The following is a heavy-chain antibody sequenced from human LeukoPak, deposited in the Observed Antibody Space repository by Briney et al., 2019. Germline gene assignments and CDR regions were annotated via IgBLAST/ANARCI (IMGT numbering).Heavy chain of an antibody. Sequence: PSESLSLTSTVSGGSISSGGYCWGWTRQHPGKGLEWIGYIFYSGSTYYNPSLKRRVTISVDTSKKQFSLKLSSVTAADTAVYYCAIGDYGDYVFDYWGQGTLVTVSS. CDR3: AIGDYGDYVFDY. J-gene: IGHJ4*02. CDR2: IFYSGST. V-gene: IGHV4-31*03. D-gene: IGHD4-17*01. CDR1: GGSISSGGYC.